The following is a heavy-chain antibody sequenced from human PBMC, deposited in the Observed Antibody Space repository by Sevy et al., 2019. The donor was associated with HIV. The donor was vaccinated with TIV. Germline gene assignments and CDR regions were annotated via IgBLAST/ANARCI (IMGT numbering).Heavy chain of an antibody. V-gene: IGHV3-30*18. J-gene: IGHJ6*02. CDR1: GFTFSNYG. Sequence: GGSLRLSCAASGFTFSNYGIHWVRQAPGKGLEWVAVISYDGSQKKYADSMKGRFSISRDNSKNTLYLQMNSLRTEDTALYYCAKGGNLRGYYGLDVWGQGTPVTVSS. D-gene: IGHD3-16*01. CDR3: AKGGNLRGYYGLDV. CDR2: ISYDGSQK.